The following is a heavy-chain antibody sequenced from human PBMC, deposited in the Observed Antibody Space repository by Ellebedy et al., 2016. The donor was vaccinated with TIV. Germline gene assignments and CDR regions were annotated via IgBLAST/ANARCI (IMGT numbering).Heavy chain of an antibody. Sequence: SETLSLTCAVSGGSLSDNYWTWIRQPPGKGLEWIGYLYYTGSTNYNPSLKNRVTISVNTPRNQFSLKLSSVTAADTAVYYCVSSASMDAFDLWGQGTMVTVSS. CDR3: VSSASMDAFDL. J-gene: IGHJ3*01. V-gene: IGHV4-59*01. D-gene: IGHD3-16*01. CDR2: LYYTGST. CDR1: GGSLSDNY.